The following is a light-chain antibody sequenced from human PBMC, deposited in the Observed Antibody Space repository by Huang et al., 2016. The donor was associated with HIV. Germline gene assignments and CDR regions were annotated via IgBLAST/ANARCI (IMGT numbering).Light chain of an antibody. CDR3: QQYNDWPPIT. CDR2: GAS. J-gene: IGKJ5*01. V-gene: IGKV3-15*01. CDR1: QSISSK. Sequence: EIVMTQSPATLSVSPGERATLSCRASQSISSKLAWYQQKLGQAPRLLIYGASTRATGIPARCSGSGSGTEFTLSISILQAEDFAVYYCQQYNDWPPITVGQGTRLEIK.